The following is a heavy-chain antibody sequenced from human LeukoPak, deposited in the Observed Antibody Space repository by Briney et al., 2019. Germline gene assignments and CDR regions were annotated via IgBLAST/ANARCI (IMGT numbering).Heavy chain of an antibody. CDR3: ARDGHATVAVNFDY. CDR2: INQDGSEK. Sequence: GSPRLSCAASGFTFSSFWMSWVRQAPGKGLEWVANINQDGSEKYYVDSVKGRFTISRGNAKNSLYLQMNSLRAEDTAVYYCARDGHATVAVNFDYWGQGTLVTVSS. D-gene: IGHD6-19*01. V-gene: IGHV3-7*01. CDR1: GFTFSSFW. J-gene: IGHJ4*02.